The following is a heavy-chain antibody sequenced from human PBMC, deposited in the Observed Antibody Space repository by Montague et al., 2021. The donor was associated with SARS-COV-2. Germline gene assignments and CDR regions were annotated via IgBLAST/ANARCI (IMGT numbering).Heavy chain of an antibody. J-gene: IGHJ4*02. V-gene: IGHV4-59*13. D-gene: IGHD3-22*01. CDR2: IYYSGST. Sequence: SETLSLTCTVSGGSISSNYWIWIRQPPGKGLEWIGYIYYSGSTNYNPALNRRVTVSVDTSKNQFHLKLSSVTAADTAVYYCASDSHYYDSSGHFDYWGQGTLVTVSS. CDR3: ASDSHYYDSSGHFDY. CDR1: GGSISSNY.